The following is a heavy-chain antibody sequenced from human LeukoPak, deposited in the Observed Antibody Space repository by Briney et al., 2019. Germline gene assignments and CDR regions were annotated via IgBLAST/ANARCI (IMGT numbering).Heavy chain of an antibody. CDR2: IYYSGST. V-gene: IGHV4-59*08. CDR1: GGSISNYY. Sequence: SETLSLTCTVSGGSISNYYWSWIRQPPGKGLEGIGYIYYSGSTNYNPSLKSRVTISVDTSKNQFSLKLSSVTAADTAVYYCARTYYDFWSGYYTSWFDPWGQGTLVTVSS. J-gene: IGHJ5*02. D-gene: IGHD3-3*01. CDR3: ARTYYDFWSGYYTSWFDP.